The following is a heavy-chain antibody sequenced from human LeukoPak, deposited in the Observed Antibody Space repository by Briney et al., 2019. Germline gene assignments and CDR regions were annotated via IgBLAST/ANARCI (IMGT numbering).Heavy chain of an antibody. CDR2: FYTSGST. Sequence: SETLSLTCSVSGGSFSSGNYYWTWIRQPAGKGLEWIGRFYTSGSTNYNPSLESRVAISLDTSKNQFSLKLSSVTAADTAAYYCARETTLGPTSRMDVWGKGTTVTVSS. CDR1: GGSFSSGNYY. V-gene: IGHV4-61*02. CDR3: ARETTLGPTSRMDV. J-gene: IGHJ6*04. D-gene: IGHD1-26*01.